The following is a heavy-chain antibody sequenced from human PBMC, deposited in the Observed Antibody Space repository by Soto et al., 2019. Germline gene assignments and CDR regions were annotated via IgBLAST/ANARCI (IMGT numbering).Heavy chain of an antibody. D-gene: IGHD5-18*01. Sequence: QVQLQESGPGLVKPSGTLSLTCAVSGGSISSNHWWSWVRQSPGKGLEWIGEIYHSGNTNYNPSLESRVTISVDTSTNQFSLKLSSVTAADTAVYYCTRGDMNTQFYFDYWGRGTLVTVSS. CDR3: TRGDMNTQFYFDY. J-gene: IGHJ4*02. CDR2: IYHSGNT. V-gene: IGHV4-4*02. CDR1: GGSISSNHW.